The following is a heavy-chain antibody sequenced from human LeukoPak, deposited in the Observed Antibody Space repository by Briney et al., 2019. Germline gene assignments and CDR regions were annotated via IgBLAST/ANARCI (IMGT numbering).Heavy chain of an antibody. CDR2: ISSSGSTI. CDR1: GFTFSDYY. D-gene: IGHD3-22*01. CDR3: ASNYAYYYDSSGYYTT. Sequence: GGSLRLSCAASGFTFSDYYMSGIRQAPGKGLEWVSYISSSGSTIYYADSVKGRFTISRDNAKNSLYLQMNSLRAEDTAVYYCASNYAYYYDSSGYYTTWGQGTLVTVSS. V-gene: IGHV3-11*04. J-gene: IGHJ5*02.